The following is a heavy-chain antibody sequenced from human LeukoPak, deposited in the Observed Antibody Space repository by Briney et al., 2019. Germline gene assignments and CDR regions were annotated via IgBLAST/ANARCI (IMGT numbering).Heavy chain of an antibody. CDR2: INHTGSS. D-gene: IGHD6-13*01. CDR3: ASKEGGI. J-gene: IGHJ4*02. CDR1: GGSFSDYY. Sequence: SETLSLTCAVYGGSFSDYYWSWIRQPPGKGLEWIGEINHTGSSNYNPSLKSRVTISIDTSKNQFSLKLSSVTAADTAVYYCASKEGGIWGQGTLVTVSS. V-gene: IGHV4-34*01.